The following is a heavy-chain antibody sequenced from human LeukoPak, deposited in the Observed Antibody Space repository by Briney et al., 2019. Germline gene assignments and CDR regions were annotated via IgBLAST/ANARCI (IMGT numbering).Heavy chain of an antibody. V-gene: IGHV1-46*01. CDR1: GYTFTSYY. CDR3: ARGADQEFDF. J-gene: IGHJ4*02. CDR2: INPRDGST. Sequence: ASVKLSCTASGYTFTSYYIHWVRQAPGQGLEWMGMINPRDGSTRTLQRFQGRLTMTRDTSTSTLYMGLSSLRSEDTATYFCARGADQEFDFWGQGTLVTVSS.